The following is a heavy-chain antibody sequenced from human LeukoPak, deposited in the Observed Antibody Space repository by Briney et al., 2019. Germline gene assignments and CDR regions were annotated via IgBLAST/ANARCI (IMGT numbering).Heavy chain of an antibody. CDR1: GFALKCYS. CDR3: ARVAVSGPTGWFDS. D-gene: IGHD2-8*02. J-gene: IGHJ5*01. V-gene: IGHV3-21*01. Sequence: GGSLRLSCAGSGFALKCYSLTWVRQAPGKGLEWVSSIRSTSAYIPYADSEKDRFTIPRDNVDHVVYLETNSLGAEDTATYYCARVAVSGPTGWFDSWGQGTLVIVSS. CDR2: IRSTSAYI.